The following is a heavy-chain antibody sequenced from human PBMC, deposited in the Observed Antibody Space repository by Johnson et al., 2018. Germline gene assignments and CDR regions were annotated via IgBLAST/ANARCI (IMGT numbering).Heavy chain of an antibody. CDR3: ARATDYYDSSGEVEYFQH. D-gene: IGHD3-22*01. V-gene: IGHV1-69*01. J-gene: IGHJ1*01. CDR2: IIPIFGTA. Sequence: QVQLVESGAEVKKPGSSVKVSCKASGGTFSSYAISWVRQAPGQGLEWMGGIIPIFGTANYAQKFQGRVTITADESTSTAYMELSSLRSEDTAVYYCARATDYYDSSGEVEYFQHWGQGTLVTVSS. CDR1: GGTFSSYA.